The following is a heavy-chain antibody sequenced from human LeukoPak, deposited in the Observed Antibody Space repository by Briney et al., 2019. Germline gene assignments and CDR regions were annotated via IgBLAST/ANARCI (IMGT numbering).Heavy chain of an antibody. CDR1: GGSFSGYY. Sequence: SETLSVTCAVYGGSFSGYYWSWIRQPPGKGLEWIGEINHSGSTNYNPSLKSRVTISVDTSKNQFSLKLSSVTAADTAVYYCARTTHYYDSSGYSYWGQGTLVTVSS. CDR2: INHSGST. CDR3: ARTTHYYDSSGYSY. D-gene: IGHD3-22*01. V-gene: IGHV4-34*01. J-gene: IGHJ4*02.